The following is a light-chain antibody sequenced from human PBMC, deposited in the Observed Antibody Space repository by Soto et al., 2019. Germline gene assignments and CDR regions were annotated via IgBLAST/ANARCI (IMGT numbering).Light chain of an antibody. CDR1: SSDVGGYNY. V-gene: IGLV2-14*03. CDR3: SLYASTSTRL. CDR2: DVS. J-gene: IGLJ2*01. Sequence: QSALTQPASVSGSPGQSITISCTGTSSDVGGYNYVSWYQQHPGKAPKLMIYDVSDRPSGVSNRFSGSKSGNTASLTISGLQAEDEADYYCSLYASTSTRLFGGGTKLTVL.